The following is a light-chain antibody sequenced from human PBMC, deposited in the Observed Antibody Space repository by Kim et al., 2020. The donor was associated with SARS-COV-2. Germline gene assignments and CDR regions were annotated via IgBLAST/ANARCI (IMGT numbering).Light chain of an antibody. V-gene: IGLV3-1*01. Sequence: SASPGQTATVYCSGNKLANKDTSWYQQRPGQSPVVVIYQDTKRPSGIPERFSGSNSGNTATLTISGTQTMDEADYYCQAWDRSTVVFGGGTQLTVL. CDR2: QDT. CDR1: KLANKD. J-gene: IGLJ2*01. CDR3: QAWDRSTVV.